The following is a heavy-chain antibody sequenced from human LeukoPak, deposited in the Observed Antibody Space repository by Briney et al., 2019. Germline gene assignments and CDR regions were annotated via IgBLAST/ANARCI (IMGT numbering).Heavy chain of an antibody. CDR1: GFTFSSYD. CDR3: ARSSSNDYGDYSDYYYYGMDV. J-gene: IGHJ6*02. V-gene: IGHV3-13*01. D-gene: IGHD4-17*01. CDR2: IGTAGDT. Sequence: GGSLRLPCAASGFTFSSYDMHWVRQATGKGLEWVSAIGTAGDTYYPGSVKGRFTISRENAKNSLYLQMNSLRAGDTAVYYCARSSSNDYGDYSDYYYYGMDVWGQGTTVTVSS.